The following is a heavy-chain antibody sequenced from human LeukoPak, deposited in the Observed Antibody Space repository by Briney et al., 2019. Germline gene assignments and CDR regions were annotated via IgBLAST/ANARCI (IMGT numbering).Heavy chain of an antibody. CDR3: ARGLPIGYCSSTSCYTMGY. CDR2: IIPIFGTA. Sequence: SVKVSCKASGGTFSSYATSWVRQAPGQGLEWMGGIIPIFGTANYAQKFQGRVTITADESTSTAYMELSSLRSEDTAVYYCARGLPIGYCSSTSCYTMGYWGQGTLVTVSS. V-gene: IGHV1-69*13. D-gene: IGHD2-2*02. J-gene: IGHJ4*02. CDR1: GGTFSSYA.